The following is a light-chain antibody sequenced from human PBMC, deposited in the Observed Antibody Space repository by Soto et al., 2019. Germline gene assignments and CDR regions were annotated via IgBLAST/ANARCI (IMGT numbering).Light chain of an antibody. CDR3: QQYNNWPPWT. CDR2: GAS. V-gene: IGKV3-15*01. CDR1: QSVCSN. J-gene: IGKJ1*01. Sequence: EMVMTQSPATLSMSPGERATLSCRASQSVCSNLAWYQQKPGQAPRLLIYGASTRATGIPARFSGSGSGTEFTLTISSLQSEDFAVYYCQQYNNWPPWTFGQGTKVEIK.